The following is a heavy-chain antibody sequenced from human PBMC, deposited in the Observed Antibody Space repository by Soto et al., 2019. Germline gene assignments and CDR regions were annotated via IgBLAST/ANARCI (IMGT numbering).Heavy chain of an antibody. CDR1: GYTFSNYY. CDR3: ARDAKDSSGKFDH. V-gene: IGHV1-46*01. D-gene: IGHD6-19*01. J-gene: IGHJ4*02. CDR2: ISRGGGGT. Sequence: DSVKVSCKASGYTFSNYYMHWLLQAPGQGLEWMGIISRGGGGTNYAQKFQGRVTMTRDTSTSTVYMELSSLRSDDTAVYYCARDAKDSSGKFDHWGQGTLVTVSS.